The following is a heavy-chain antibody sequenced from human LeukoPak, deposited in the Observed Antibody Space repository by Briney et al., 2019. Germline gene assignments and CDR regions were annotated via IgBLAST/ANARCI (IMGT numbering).Heavy chain of an antibody. CDR3: ARVGDHYHWYLDL. V-gene: IGHV3-53*01. Sequence: GGSLTLSCEASGFTVSTNYMNWVRQAPGKGLEWVSILYSGGTTYYAESVKGRFTVTRDNSKNILYLHIDNLGVEDTAVYYCARVGDHYHWYLDLWGRGARVTASS. D-gene: IGHD3-10*01. J-gene: IGHJ2*01. CDR1: GFTVSTNY. CDR2: LYSGGTT.